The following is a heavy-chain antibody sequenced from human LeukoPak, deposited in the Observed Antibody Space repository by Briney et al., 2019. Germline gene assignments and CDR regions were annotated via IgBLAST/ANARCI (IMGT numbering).Heavy chain of an antibody. Sequence: ASVKVSCKASGYTFTSYGISWVRQAPGQGLEWMGWISAYNGNTNYAQKLQGRVTMTTDTSTSTDYMELRSLRSDDRAVYYCARADIVVVPADSWFDPWGQGTLVTVSS. CDR3: ARADIVVVPADSWFDP. D-gene: IGHD2-2*01. CDR2: ISAYNGNT. J-gene: IGHJ5*02. V-gene: IGHV1-18*04. CDR1: GYTFTSYG.